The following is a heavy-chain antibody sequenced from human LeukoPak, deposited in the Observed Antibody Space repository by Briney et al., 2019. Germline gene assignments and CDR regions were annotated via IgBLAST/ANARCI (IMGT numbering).Heavy chain of an antibody. CDR3: ARMVRQQLGPFRY. CDR1: GFTFSSYW. V-gene: IGHV3-7*01. Sequence: GGSLRLSCAASGFTFSSYWMSWVRQAPGKGLEWVANIKQDGSEKYYVDSVKGRFTISRDNAKNSLYLQMNSLRAEDTAVYYCARMVRQQLGPFRYWGQGTLVTVSS. D-gene: IGHD6-13*01. J-gene: IGHJ4*02. CDR2: IKQDGSEK.